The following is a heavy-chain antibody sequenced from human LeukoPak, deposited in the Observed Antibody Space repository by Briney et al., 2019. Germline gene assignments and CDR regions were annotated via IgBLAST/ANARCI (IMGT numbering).Heavy chain of an antibody. V-gene: IGHV3-23*01. CDR2: ISGSGGST. CDR3: ARGHAPGPFDY. J-gene: IGHJ4*02. CDR1: GFTFSSYT. Sequence: GGSLRLSCAASGFTFSSYTMSWVRQAPGKGLEWVSAISGSGGSTYYADSVKGRFTISRDNSKNTLYLQMNSLRAEDTAVYYCARGHAPGPFDYWGQGTLVTVSS.